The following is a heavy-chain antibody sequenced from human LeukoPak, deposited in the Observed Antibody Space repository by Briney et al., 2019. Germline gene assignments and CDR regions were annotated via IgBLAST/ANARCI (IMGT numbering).Heavy chain of an antibody. CDR2: ISSSSSYI. Sequence: GGSLRLSCAASGFSFSSYSMNWVRQAPGKGLEWVSSISSSSSYIYYADSVKGRFTISRDNAKNSLYLRMNSLRAEDTAVYYCARGGGDYYFDYWGQGTLVTVSS. CDR1: GFSFSSYS. V-gene: IGHV3-21*01. D-gene: IGHD2-21*02. J-gene: IGHJ4*02. CDR3: ARGGGDYYFDY.